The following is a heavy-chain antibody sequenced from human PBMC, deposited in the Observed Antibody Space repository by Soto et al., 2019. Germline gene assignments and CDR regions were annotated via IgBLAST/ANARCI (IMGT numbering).Heavy chain of an antibody. V-gene: IGHV1-69*13. J-gene: IGHJ4*02. CDR3: ARDGVDYGDTRGFDY. CDR2: IIPIFGTA. Sequence: SVKVSFKASGGTFSSYSISWVRQAPGQGLEWMGGIIPIFGTANYAQKFQGRVTITADESTSTAYMELSSLRSEDTAVYYCARDGVDYGDTRGFDYWGQGTLVTVSS. D-gene: IGHD4-17*01. CDR1: GGTFSSYS.